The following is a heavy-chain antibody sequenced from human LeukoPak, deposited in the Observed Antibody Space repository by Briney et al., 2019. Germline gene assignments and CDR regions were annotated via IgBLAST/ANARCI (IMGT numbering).Heavy chain of an antibody. Sequence: PGGSLRLSCAASGFTFSSYDMNWVRQVPDRGLEWLALISYDGSIKYYADSVKGRFTISRDNSKNTFYLQLNTLRAEDTAVYYCARDSLRAALHYMDVWGKGATVTVSS. CDR3: ARDSLRAALHYMDV. D-gene: IGHD4-11*01. CDR1: GFTFSSYD. V-gene: IGHV3-30*04. CDR2: ISYDGSIK. J-gene: IGHJ6*03.